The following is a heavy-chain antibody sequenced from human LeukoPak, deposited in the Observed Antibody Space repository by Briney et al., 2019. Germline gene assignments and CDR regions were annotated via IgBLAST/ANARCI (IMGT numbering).Heavy chain of an antibody. Sequence: VASVKVSCKASGGTFSSYAISWVRQAPGQGLEWMGGIIPIFGTANYAQKFQGRVTITADKSTSTAYMELSSLRFEDTAVYYCARRDGYNRGWAFDIWGKGTTVTVSS. CDR2: IIPIFGTA. CDR1: GGTFSSYA. D-gene: IGHD5-24*01. CDR3: ARRDGYNRGWAFDI. J-gene: IGHJ6*04. V-gene: IGHV1-69*06.